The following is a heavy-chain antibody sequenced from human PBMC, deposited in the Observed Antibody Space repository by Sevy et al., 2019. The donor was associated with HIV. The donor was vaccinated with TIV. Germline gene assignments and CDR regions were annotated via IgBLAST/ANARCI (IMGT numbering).Heavy chain of an antibody. CDR2: ISYDGNDK. D-gene: IGHD4-17*01. J-gene: IGHJ6*02. CDR1: GFAFSNYYA. V-gene: IGHV3-30-3*01. Sequence: GGSLRLSCAASGFAFSNYYAMYWVRQAPGKGLKWVALISYDGNDKYYADSMKGRFTISRDNFKNTLYLQMNSLTAEDTAVYYCARPRANYVDNYFFYAMDVWGQGTTVTVSS. CDR3: ARPRANYVDNYFFYAMDV.